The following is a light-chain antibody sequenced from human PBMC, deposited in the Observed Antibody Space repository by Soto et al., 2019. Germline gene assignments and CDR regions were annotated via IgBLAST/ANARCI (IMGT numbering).Light chain of an antibody. CDR1: QSISSY. CDR2: AAS. V-gene: IGKV1-39*01. Sequence: IQMTQSPSSLSTPVGDRVPITCRASQSISSYLNWYQQKPGKAPYLLIYAASTLQSGVPSRFSGGGSGTDFTLTISTLQPEDFATYYCQQSYSIMYTFGQGTRLEIK. CDR3: QQSYSIMYT. J-gene: IGKJ5*01.